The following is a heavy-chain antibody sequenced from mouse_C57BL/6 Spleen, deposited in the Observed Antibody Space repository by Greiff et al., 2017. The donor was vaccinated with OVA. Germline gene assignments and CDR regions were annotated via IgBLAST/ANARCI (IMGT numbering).Heavy chain of an antibody. CDR1: GYSFTGYY. CDR3: ARWGSSGYVTHAIDY. J-gene: IGHJ4*01. D-gene: IGHD3-2*02. Sequence: VQLKESGPELVKPGASVKISCKASGYSFTGYYMNWVKQSPEKSLEWIGEINPSTGVNTYNQKFKAKATLTVDKSSSTAYMQLKSLTSEDSAVYYCARWGSSGYVTHAIDYWGQGTSVTVSS. V-gene: IGHV1-42*01. CDR2: INPSTGVN.